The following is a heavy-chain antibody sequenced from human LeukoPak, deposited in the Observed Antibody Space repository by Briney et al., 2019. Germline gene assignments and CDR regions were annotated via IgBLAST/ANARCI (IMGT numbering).Heavy chain of an antibody. CDR3: ARGTVGIPGTDY. CDR1: GFTFSRYW. Sequence: GGSLRLSCGVSGFTFSRYWMHWFRQAPGKRLEWVASMNQDGRETYSVDSVRGRFAIFRDNTRNSLYLEMNNVRAADTGVYYCARGTVGIPGTDYWGQGTLVTVSS. CDR2: MNQDGRET. V-gene: IGHV3-7*01. J-gene: IGHJ4*02. D-gene: IGHD4-23*01.